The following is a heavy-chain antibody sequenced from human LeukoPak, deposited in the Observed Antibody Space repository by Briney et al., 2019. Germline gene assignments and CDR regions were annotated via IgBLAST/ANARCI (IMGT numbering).Heavy chain of an antibody. J-gene: IGHJ5*02. CDR3: ATNILVRDIINWFDP. D-gene: IGHD3-10*01. CDR1: GYSFADYY. Sequence: ASVKVSCKASGYSFADYYMHWVRQAPGQGLEWMGWTKPNSGDTRSAQKFQGRVIMTRDTSTGTAYMELSSLRYDDTAVYYCATNILVRDIINWFDPWGQGTLVTVSS. V-gene: IGHV1-2*02. CDR2: TKPNSGDT.